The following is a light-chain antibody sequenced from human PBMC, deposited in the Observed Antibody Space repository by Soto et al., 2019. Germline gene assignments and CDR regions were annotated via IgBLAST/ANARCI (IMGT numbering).Light chain of an antibody. Sequence: SVLTLYPAALALSLGKRATLSCRASQSVTSSYLAWYQQKPGQAPRLLIYDASNRATGIPARFSGSGSGTDFTLTISSLEPEDFAVYSCQQRSNWPPLTFGQGTRLEIK. CDR2: DAS. CDR1: QSVTSSY. V-gene: IGKV3-11*01. CDR3: QQRSNWPPLT. J-gene: IGKJ5*01.